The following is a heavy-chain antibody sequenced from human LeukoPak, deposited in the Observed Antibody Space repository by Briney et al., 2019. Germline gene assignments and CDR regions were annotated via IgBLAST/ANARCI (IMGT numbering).Heavy chain of an antibody. Sequence: QTGGSLRLSCAASGFTFTSYRMSWVRQAPGKGLEWVGNIKEDGSEKYYVDSVKGRFTLSRDNAKNSVYLQMNSLRAEDTAVYYCARGTGWYQIAYWGQGVLVTVSS. J-gene: IGHJ4*02. CDR3: ARGTGWYQIAY. D-gene: IGHD6-19*01. CDR1: GFTFTSYR. V-gene: IGHV3-7*01. CDR2: IKEDGSEK.